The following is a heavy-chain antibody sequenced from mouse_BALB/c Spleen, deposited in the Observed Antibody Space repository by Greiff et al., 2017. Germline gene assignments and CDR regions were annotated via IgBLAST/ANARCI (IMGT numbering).Heavy chain of an antibody. CDR2: SRNKANDYTT. D-gene: IGHD2-10*01. V-gene: IGHV7-1*02. Sequence: EVKLVESGGGLVQPGGSLRLSCATSGFTLSDFYMEWVRQPPGKRLEWIAASRNKANDYTTEYSASVKGRFIVSRDTSQSILYLQMNALRAEDTAIYYCARAPSYYGPYYFDYWGQGTTLTVSS. J-gene: IGHJ2*01. CDR1: GFTLSDFY. CDR3: ARAPSYYGPYYFDY.